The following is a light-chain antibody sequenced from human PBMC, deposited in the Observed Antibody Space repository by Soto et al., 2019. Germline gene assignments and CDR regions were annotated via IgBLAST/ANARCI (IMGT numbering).Light chain of an antibody. CDR3: QQYNTYPLT. V-gene: IGKV1-5*03. CDR1: QSISTW. Sequence: DIQMTQSPSTLPASVGDRVTITCRASQSISTWLAWYQQKPGKAPKLLIYKASNLEDGVPSRFSGSGSGTEFTITISSLQPDDFATYYCQQYNTYPLTFGGGTTVEIK. J-gene: IGKJ4*01. CDR2: KAS.